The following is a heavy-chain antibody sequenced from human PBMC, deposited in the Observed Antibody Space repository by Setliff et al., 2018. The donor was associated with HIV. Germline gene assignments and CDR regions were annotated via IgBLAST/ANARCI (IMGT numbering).Heavy chain of an antibody. V-gene: IGHV1-8*03. Sequence: ASVKVSCKASGYTFTNYDINWVRQATGQGLEWMGWMNPDSGNTGYAQKFQGRVTITRDTSTSTAYMELRSLRSDDTAVYYCARDPAFRRYYDILTGYSPSWFDPWGQGTLVTSPQ. J-gene: IGHJ5*02. CDR2: MNPDSGNT. CDR3: ARDPAFRRYYDILTGYSPSWFDP. CDR1: GYTFTNYD. D-gene: IGHD3-9*01.